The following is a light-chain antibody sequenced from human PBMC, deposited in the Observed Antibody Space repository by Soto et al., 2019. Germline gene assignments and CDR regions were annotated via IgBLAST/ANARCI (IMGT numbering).Light chain of an antibody. CDR2: KAS. CDR1: QSISSW. CDR3: QQYNSYSRT. Sequence: DIQMPQSPSTLSASVGDRVTITCRASQSISSWLAWYQQKPGKAPKLLIYKASSLESGVPSRFSGSGSGTEFTLTISSLQPDDCATYYCQQYNSYSRTFGQGTKVEIK. V-gene: IGKV1-5*03. J-gene: IGKJ1*01.